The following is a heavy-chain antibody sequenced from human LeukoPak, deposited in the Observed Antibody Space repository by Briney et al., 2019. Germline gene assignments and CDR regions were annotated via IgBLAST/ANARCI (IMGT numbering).Heavy chain of an antibody. J-gene: IGHJ4*02. CDR2: MSSNVGST. CDR3: VKRAVSGAGTITQFYFDY. V-gene: IGHV3-64D*06. CDR1: GFTFRSYA. D-gene: IGHD3-10*01. Sequence: PGGSLRLSCSASGFTFRSYAMQWVRQAPGKGLEYVSGMSSNVGSTYYPHSVQPRFTISRHTSHNTLYLQMSSLRTDDTAVYYCVKRAVSGAGTITQFYFDYWGQGTLVTVSS.